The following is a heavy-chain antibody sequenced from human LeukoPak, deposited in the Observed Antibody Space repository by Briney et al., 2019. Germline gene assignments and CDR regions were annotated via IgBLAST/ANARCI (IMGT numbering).Heavy chain of an antibody. V-gene: IGHV5-51*01. Sequence: LGESLKISCKDSGYSFTTYWIAWVRQMPGKGLEWMGIIYPGDSDTTYSPSFQGQVTISADKSISTAYLQWNSLKASDTAMYYCARRRWADAFDIWGQGTMVTVSS. D-gene: IGHD4-23*01. J-gene: IGHJ3*02. CDR1: GYSFTTYW. CDR3: ARRRWADAFDI. CDR2: IYPGDSDT.